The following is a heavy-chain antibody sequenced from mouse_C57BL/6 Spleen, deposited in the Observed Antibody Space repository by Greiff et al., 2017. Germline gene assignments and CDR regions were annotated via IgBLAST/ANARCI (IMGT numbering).Heavy chain of an antibody. Sequence: QVQLKESGAELVKPGASVKISCKASGYAFSSYWMNWVKQRPGKGLEWIGQIYPGDGDTNYNGKFKGKATLTADKSSSTAYMQPSSLTSEDSAVYFCARGRSTMVTTGAYWGQGTLVTVSA. V-gene: IGHV1-80*01. CDR1: GYAFSSYW. J-gene: IGHJ3*01. D-gene: IGHD2-2*01. CDR3: ARGRSTMVTTGAY. CDR2: IYPGDGDT.